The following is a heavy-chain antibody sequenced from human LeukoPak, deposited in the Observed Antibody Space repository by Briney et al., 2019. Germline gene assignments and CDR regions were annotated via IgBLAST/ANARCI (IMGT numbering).Heavy chain of an antibody. J-gene: IGHJ3*02. CDR3: ARVSWYYDSSGYSYDAFDI. D-gene: IGHD3-22*01. CDR2: MNPNSGNT. V-gene: IGHV1-8*03. CDR1: GYTFTSYD. Sequence: ASVKVSCKASGYTFTSYDINWERQATGQGLEWMGWMNPNSGNTGYAQKFQGRVTITRNTSISTAYMELSSLRSEDTAVYYCARVSWYYDSSGYSYDAFDIWGQGTMVTVSS.